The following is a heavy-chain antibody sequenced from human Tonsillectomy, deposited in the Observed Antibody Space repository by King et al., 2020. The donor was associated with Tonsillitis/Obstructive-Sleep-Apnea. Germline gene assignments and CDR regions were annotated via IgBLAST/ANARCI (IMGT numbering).Heavy chain of an antibody. J-gene: IGHJ2*01. Sequence: PLQESGPGLVKPSETLSLTCTVSGGSISSSSYYWVWIRQPPGKGLEWIGSMYYSENTYYNPSLKSRVTISVDTSKNQFSLKLSSVTAADTAVYYCARQGGYCSGGRCYPYWYFDLWGRGTLVTVSS. CDR2: MYYSENT. CDR1: GGSISSSSYY. CDR3: ARQGGYCSGGRCYPYWYFDL. D-gene: IGHD2-15*01. V-gene: IGHV4-39*01.